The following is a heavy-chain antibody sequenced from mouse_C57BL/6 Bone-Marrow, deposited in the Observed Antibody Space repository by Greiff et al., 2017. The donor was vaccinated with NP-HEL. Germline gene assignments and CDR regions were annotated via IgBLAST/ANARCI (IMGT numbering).Heavy chain of an antibody. CDR2: IDPENGDT. D-gene: IGHD2-3*01. CDR3: TTSSDGYYWYFDV. CDR1: GFNIKDDY. Sequence: VQLQQSGAELVRPGASVKLSCTASGFNIKDDYMHWVKQRPEQGLEWIGWIDPENGDTEYASKFQGKATITADTSSNTAYLQLSILTSEDTAVYYCTTSSDGYYWYFDVWGTGTTVTVSS. J-gene: IGHJ1*03. V-gene: IGHV14-4*01.